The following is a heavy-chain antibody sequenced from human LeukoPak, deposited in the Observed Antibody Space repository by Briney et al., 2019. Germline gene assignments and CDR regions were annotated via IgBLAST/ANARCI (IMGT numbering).Heavy chain of an antibody. CDR1: GFTFSNNY. Sequence: PGGSLRLSCAASGFTFSNNYMSWVRQAPGEGLEWVSVIYSGGSTYYADSVKGRFTISRDNSKNTLYLQMNSLRAEDTAVYYCARSPMGSLPGDFDYWGQGTLVTVSS. J-gene: IGHJ4*02. V-gene: IGHV3-66*02. CDR3: ARSPMGSLPGDFDY. CDR2: IYSGGST. D-gene: IGHD1-26*01.